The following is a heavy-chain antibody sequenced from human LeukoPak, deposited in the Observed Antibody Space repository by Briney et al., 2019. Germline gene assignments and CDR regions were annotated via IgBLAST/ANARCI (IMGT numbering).Heavy chain of an antibody. V-gene: IGHV3-48*03. CDR2: ISSSGSTI. Sequence: GGSLRLSCAASGFTFSSYEMNWVRQAPGKGLEGVSYISSSGSTIYSADSVKGRFTISRDNAKNSLYLQMNSLRAEDTAVYYCASTTITMIVVGAFDIWGQGTMVTVSS. J-gene: IGHJ3*02. D-gene: IGHD3-22*01. CDR3: ASTTITMIVVGAFDI. CDR1: GFTFSSYE.